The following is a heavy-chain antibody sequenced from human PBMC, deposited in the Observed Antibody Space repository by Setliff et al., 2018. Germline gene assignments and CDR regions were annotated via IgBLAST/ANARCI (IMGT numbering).Heavy chain of an antibody. CDR1: GGSISSSSYY. D-gene: IGHD6-13*01. J-gene: IGHJ4*02. V-gene: IGHV4-39*07. Sequence: SETLSLTCTVSGGSISSSSYYWGWIRQSPGKGLEWIGSIYYSGSTYYNPSLKSRVTISVDTSKNQFSLKLSSVTAADTAVYYCARGGRISYRPSSSWYILDYWGQGTLVTVSS. CDR3: ARGGRISYRPSSSWYILDY. CDR2: IYYSGST.